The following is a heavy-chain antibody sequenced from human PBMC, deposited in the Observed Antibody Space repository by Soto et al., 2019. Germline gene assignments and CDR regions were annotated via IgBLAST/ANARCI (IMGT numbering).Heavy chain of an antibody. J-gene: IGHJ3*02. Sequence: QVQLQESGPGLVKPSETLSLTCTVSGGSISSYYWSWIRQPPGKGLEWIGYIYYSGSTNYNPSLKSRVTISVDTSKNQFSLKLSSVTAADTAVYYCARHHYGGNSFRGNDDAFDIWGQGTMVTVSS. CDR2: IYYSGST. CDR1: GGSISSYY. CDR3: ARHHYGGNSFRGNDDAFDI. D-gene: IGHD4-17*01. V-gene: IGHV4-59*08.